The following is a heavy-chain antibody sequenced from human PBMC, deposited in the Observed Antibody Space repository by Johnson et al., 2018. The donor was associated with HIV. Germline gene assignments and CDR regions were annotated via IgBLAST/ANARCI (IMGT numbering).Heavy chain of an antibody. J-gene: IGHJ3*02. CDR1: GCTFSRSD. Sequence: VQLVESGGGVVQPGGSLRLSCAASGCTFSRSDMHWVRQGRGKGLEWVSGIASACDTSSPGSVRGRFTVPRENAKNSLYLQMNSLRAGDTAVYYCARENGGGAFDIWGQGTMVTVSS. D-gene: IGHD3-10*01. CDR2: IASACDT. V-gene: IGHV3-13*01. CDR3: ARENGGGAFDI.